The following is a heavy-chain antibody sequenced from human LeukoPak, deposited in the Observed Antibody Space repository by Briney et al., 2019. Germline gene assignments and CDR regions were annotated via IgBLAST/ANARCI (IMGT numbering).Heavy chain of an antibody. J-gene: IGHJ4*02. V-gene: IGHV3-74*01. CDR2: IHSDGSTT. Sequence: GGSLRLSCAASGFTVSSNYMSWVRQAPGKGLVWVSRIHSDGSTTSYADSVKGRFTISRDNAKNTLYLQMNSLRAEDTAVYYCARRAGSAESHSIDYWGQGTLVTVSS. D-gene: IGHD3-10*01. CDR3: ARRAGSAESHSIDY. CDR1: GFTVSSNY.